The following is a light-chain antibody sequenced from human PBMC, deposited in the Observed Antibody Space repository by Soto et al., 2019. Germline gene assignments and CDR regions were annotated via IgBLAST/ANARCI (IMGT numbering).Light chain of an antibody. CDR1: SSNIGSNT. CDR3: AAWDDSLNGVV. J-gene: IGLJ2*01. CDR2: SNN. V-gene: IGLV1-44*01. Sequence: QSVLTQPPSASGTPGQRVTISCSGSSSNIGSNTVNWYQQLPGTAPQLLIYSNNQRPAVVPERFSCSKSGTAASLAISGLHAEDEDDYYCAAWDDSLNGVVFGGGTKLTVL.